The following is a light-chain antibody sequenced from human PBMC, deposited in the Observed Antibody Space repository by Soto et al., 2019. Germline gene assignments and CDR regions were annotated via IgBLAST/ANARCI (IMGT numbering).Light chain of an antibody. CDR3: STFAVSPVI. V-gene: IGLV2-8*01. CDR1: GIDDYDYNF. CDR2: EVN. J-gene: IGLJ2*01. Sequence: QSALTQPPSASGSAGHSVTIPCTGTGIDDYDYNFVSWYQHHPGKVPKLIIFEVNKRPSGVPDRFSGSKSGTTASLTVSGLQADDEADYYCSTFAVSPVIFGGGTKVTVL.